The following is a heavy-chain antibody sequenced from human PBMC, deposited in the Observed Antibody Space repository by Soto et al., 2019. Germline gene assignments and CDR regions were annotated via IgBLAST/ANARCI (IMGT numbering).Heavy chain of an antibody. CDR3: ARQYCSGGSCYSNWFDP. CDR1: GGSISSSSYY. D-gene: IGHD2-15*01. CDR2: IYYSGST. V-gene: IGHV4-39*01. Sequence: LSLTCTVSGGSISSSSYYWGWIRQPPGKGLEWIGSIYYSGSTYYNPSLKSRVTISVDTSKNQFSLKLSSVTAADTAVYYCARQYCSGGSCYSNWFDPWGQGTLVTVSS. J-gene: IGHJ5*02.